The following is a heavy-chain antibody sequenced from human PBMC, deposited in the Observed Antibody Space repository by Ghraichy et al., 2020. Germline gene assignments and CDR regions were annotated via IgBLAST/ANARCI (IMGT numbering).Heavy chain of an antibody. V-gene: IGHV3-7*03. CDR1: GFPFGNYW. Sequence: GESPNISCAASGFPFGNYWMSWVRQAPGKGLEWLANIKHDGSEKYYVDSVKGRFTISRDNAKNSLYLQMNSLRAEDTAVYYCARDYDFWSGYLDYWGQGTLVTVSS. D-gene: IGHD3-3*01. CDR3: ARDYDFWSGYLDY. CDR2: IKHDGSEK. J-gene: IGHJ4*02.